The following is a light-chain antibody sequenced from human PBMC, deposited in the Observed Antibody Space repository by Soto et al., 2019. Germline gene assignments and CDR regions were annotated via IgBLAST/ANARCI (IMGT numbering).Light chain of an antibody. CDR2: KAS. J-gene: IGKJ4*01. V-gene: IGKV1-5*03. CDR1: QSIVNW. Sequence: DIQMTQSPSTLSASVGDRVTITCRASQSIVNWLAWYQQKPGKAPNFLIYKASNLESGVPSRFSGSGSGTEFTLTISSLQPDDSATYYCQQYKSYPLTFGGGTKVEIK. CDR3: QQYKSYPLT.